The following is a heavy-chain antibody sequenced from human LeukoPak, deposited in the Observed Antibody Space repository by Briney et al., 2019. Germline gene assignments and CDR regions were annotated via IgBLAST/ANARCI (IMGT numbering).Heavy chain of an antibody. CDR3: ARLTRGGPFDY. J-gene: IGHJ4*02. V-gene: IGHV5-51*01. CDR2: IYPGDSNT. D-gene: IGHD3-10*01. CDR1: VNSFSGYW. Sequence: GESLKISCRDSVNSFSGYWIAWLRQMPGKGLESMGIIYPGDSNTRYSPSFQGQVTMSADRSINTAYLQWSSLKVSDTGIYYCARLTRGGPFDYWGQGTLVTVTS.